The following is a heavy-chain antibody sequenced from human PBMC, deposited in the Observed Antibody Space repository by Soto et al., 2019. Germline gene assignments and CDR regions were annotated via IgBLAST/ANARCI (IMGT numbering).Heavy chain of an antibody. Sequence: GGSLRLSCAASGFTFSSYGMHWVRQAPGKGLEWVAVISYDGSNKYYADSVKGRFTISRDNSKNTLYLQMNSLRAEDTAVYYCAKAISTYYDYIWGTLRYWGQGTLVTVSS. CDR3: AKAISTYYDYIWGTLRY. V-gene: IGHV3-30*18. J-gene: IGHJ4*02. D-gene: IGHD3-16*01. CDR1: GFTFSSYG. CDR2: ISYDGSNK.